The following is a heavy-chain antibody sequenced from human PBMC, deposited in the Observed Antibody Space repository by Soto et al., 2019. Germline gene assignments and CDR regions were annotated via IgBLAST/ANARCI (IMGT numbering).Heavy chain of an antibody. D-gene: IGHD3-22*01. CDR3: AKEKDYYDSSGYYYSLGYFDY. Sequence: QVQLVQSGAEVKKPGSSVKVSCKASGGTFSSYAISWVRQAPGQGLEWMGGIIPIFGTANYAQKFQGRVTITADESTSTAYMELSSLRSEDTAVYYCAKEKDYYDSSGYYYSLGYFDYWGQEPWSPSPQ. V-gene: IGHV1-69*01. CDR2: IIPIFGTA. CDR1: GGTFSSYA. J-gene: IGHJ4*01.